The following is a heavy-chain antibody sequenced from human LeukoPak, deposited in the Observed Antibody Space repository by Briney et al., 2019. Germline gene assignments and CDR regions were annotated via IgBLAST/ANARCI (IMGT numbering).Heavy chain of an antibody. CDR1: GYTFTGYY. CDR2: INPNSGGT. J-gene: IGHJ6*03. Sequence: GASVKVSCKASGYTFTGYYMYWVRQAPGQGLEWMGWINPNSGGTNYAQKFQGRVTMTRDTSISTAYMELSRLRSDDTAVYYCARDQEPYYYGSGSQLRYYYMDVWGKGTTVTVSS. V-gene: IGHV1-2*02. CDR3: ARDQEPYYYGSGSQLRYYYMDV. D-gene: IGHD3-10*01.